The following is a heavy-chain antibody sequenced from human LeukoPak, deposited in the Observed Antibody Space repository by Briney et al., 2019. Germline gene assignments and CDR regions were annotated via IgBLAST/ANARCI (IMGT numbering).Heavy chain of an antibody. CDR1: GYSFTSYW. D-gene: IGHD3-10*01. Sequence: PGGSLRLSCKGSGYSFTSYWIGWVRQMPGKGLGWMGIIYPGDSDTRYSPSFQGQVTISADKSISTAYLQWSSLKASDTAMYYCARRSGESFDYWGQGTLVTVSS. CDR2: IYPGDSDT. V-gene: IGHV5-51*01. CDR3: ARRSGESFDY. J-gene: IGHJ4*02.